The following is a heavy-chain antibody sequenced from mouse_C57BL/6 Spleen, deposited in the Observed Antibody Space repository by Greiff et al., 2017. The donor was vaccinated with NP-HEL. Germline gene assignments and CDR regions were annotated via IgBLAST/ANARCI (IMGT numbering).Heavy chain of an antibody. V-gene: IGHV2-5*01. J-gene: IGHJ4*01. Sequence: QVQLQQSGPGLVQPSQSLSITCTVSGFSLTSYGVHWVRQSPGKGLEWLGVIWRGGSTDYNAAFMSRLSITKDNSKSQVFFKMNSLQADDTAIYYCAKNPIPGTHYAMDYWGQGTSVTVSS. CDR3: AKNPIPGTHYAMDY. CDR1: GFSLTSYG. CDR2: IWRGGST. D-gene: IGHD4-1*01.